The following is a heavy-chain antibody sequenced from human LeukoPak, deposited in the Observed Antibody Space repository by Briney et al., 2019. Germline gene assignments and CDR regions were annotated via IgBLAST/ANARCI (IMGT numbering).Heavy chain of an antibody. D-gene: IGHD5-18*01. Sequence: PSETLSLTCAVYGGSFSSYYWSWIRQPPGKGLEWIGYIYYSGSTNYNPSLKSRVTISVDTSKNQFSLKLSSVTAADTAVYYCARAWDTAMVNYYYGMDVWGQGTTVTVSS. CDR1: GGSFSSYY. J-gene: IGHJ6*02. CDR2: IYYSGST. V-gene: IGHV4-59*01. CDR3: ARAWDTAMVNYYYGMDV.